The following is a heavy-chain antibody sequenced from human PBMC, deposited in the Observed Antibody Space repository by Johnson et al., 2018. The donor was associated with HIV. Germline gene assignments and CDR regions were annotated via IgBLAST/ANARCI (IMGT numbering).Heavy chain of an antibody. D-gene: IGHD5-24*01. CDR3: AKARSRRWHHDAFDI. CDR1: GFTFDDYA. CDR2: ISWNSGSI. J-gene: IGHJ3*02. V-gene: IGHV3-9*01. Sequence: VQLVESGGGLVQPGGSLRLSCAASGFTFDDYAMHWVRQAPGKGLEWVSGISWNSGSIGYADSVNGRFTISRDNAKNSLYLQMNSLRAADTAVYYCAKARSRRWHHDAFDIWGQGTLVSVSS.